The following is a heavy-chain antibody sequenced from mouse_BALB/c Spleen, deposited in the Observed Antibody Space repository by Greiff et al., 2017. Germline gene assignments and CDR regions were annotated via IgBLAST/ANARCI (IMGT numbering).Heavy chain of an antibody. J-gene: IGHJ3*01. CDR3: ARVEDDGYYEGFAY. V-gene: IGHV5-6-5*01. D-gene: IGHD2-3*01. CDR1: GFTFSSYA. CDR2: ISSGGST. Sequence: EVMLVESGGGLVKPGGSLKLSCAASGFTFSSYAMSWVRQTPEKRLEWVASISSGGSTYYPDSVKGRFTISRDNARNILYLQMSSLRSEDTAMYYCARVEDDGYYEGFAYWGQGTLVTVSA.